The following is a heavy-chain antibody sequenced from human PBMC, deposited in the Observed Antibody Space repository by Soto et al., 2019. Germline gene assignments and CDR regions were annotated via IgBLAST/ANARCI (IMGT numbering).Heavy chain of an antibody. D-gene: IGHD4-17*01. J-gene: IGHJ5*02. V-gene: IGHV4-30-2*01. CDR1: VGSMRIGGYS. Sequence: HSETLYLSCAFSVGSMRIGGYSWSWIRQPPGKGLEWIGYIYHSGSTYYNPSLKSRVTISVDRSKNQFSLKLSSVTAADTAVYYCARDNYGGNPGWFDPWGQGTMVTVSS. CDR2: IYHSGST. CDR3: ARDNYGGNPGWFDP.